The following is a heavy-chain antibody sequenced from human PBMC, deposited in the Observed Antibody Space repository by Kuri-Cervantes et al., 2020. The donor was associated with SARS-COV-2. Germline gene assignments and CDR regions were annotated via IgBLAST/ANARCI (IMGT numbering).Heavy chain of an antibody. J-gene: IGHJ5*02. CDR2: ISAYNGNT. CDR1: GYTFTSYG. V-gene: IGHV1-18*01. Sequence: ASVKVSCKASGYTFTSYGISWVRQAPRQGLEWMGWISAYNGNTNYAQKLQGRVTMTTDTSTSTAYMELRSLRSDDTAVYYCARFPNSDFWSGYYGNNWLDPWGQGTLVTVSS. D-gene: IGHD3-3*01. CDR3: ARFPNSDFWSGYYGNNWLDP.